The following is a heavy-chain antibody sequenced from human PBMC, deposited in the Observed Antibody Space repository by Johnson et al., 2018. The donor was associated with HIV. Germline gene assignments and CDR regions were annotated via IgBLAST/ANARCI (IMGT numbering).Heavy chain of an antibody. J-gene: IGHJ3*01. CDR1: GFTFDDYG. D-gene: IGHD2-15*01. CDR2: INWNGGST. Sequence: EVQVVESGGGVVRPGGSLRLSCAASGFTFDDYGMSWVRQAPAKGLEWVSGINWNGGSTGYADSVKGRFIVSRDTARKSVSLQMNSLGVEDTAVYYCARDRSPSVVGRTSRSRVQYDALDVWGQGTMVTVS. V-gene: IGHV3-20*04. CDR3: ARDRSPSVVGRTSRSRVQYDALDV.